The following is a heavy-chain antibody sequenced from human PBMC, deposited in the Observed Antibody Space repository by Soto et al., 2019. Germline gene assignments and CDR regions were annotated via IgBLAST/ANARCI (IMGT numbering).Heavy chain of an antibody. CDR1: GFTFSSNA. Sequence: EVQLLQSGGGLVQPGGSLRLSCSGSGFTFSSNAIHWVRQAPGKGLEWVSGTTASGDRTYYGDSVKGRFTISRDNSKNTLYLQMNSLRGDDTAVYYCGTRDCSGGTCYCDYWGQGTLVTVSS. D-gene: IGHD2-15*01. V-gene: IGHV3-23*01. CDR2: TTASGDRT. CDR3: GTRDCSGGTCYCDY. J-gene: IGHJ4*02.